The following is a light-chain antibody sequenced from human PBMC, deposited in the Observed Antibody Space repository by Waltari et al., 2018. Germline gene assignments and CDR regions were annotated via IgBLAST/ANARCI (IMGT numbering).Light chain of an antibody. V-gene: IGLV1-44*01. Sequence: QSVVTQPPSRSGAPGQRVTIFCSGGSSNIGRNTVNWYHHVPGTAPKLLIYSNDQRPSGVPDRFSGSKSGTSASLAIGGLRSEDEADYYCAAWDDSLNAYVFGSGTRAAVL. J-gene: IGLJ1*01. CDR3: AAWDDSLNAYV. CDR2: SND. CDR1: SSNIGRNT.